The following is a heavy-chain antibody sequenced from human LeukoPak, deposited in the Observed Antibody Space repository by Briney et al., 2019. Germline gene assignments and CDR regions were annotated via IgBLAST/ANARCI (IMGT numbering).Heavy chain of an antibody. CDR1: GGSISSGDYY. CDR2: IYYSGST. V-gene: IGHV4-30-4*01. D-gene: IGHD3-16*01. J-gene: IGHJ3*02. Sequence: SETLSLTCTVSGGSISSGDYYWSWIRRPPGKGLEWIGYIYYSGSTYYNPSLKSRVTISVDTSKNQFSLKLSSVTAADTAVYYCARGGDLNAFDIWGQGTMVTVSS. CDR3: ARGGDLNAFDI.